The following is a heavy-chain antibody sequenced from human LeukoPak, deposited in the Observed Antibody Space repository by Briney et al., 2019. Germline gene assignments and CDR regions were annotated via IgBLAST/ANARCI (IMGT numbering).Heavy chain of an antibody. V-gene: IGHV4-4*09. D-gene: IGHD4-11*01. Sequence: SETLSLTCTVSGGSISNAYWSWIRQPPGRGLEWIGYIYPSGSANYHPSLKSRVTISVDMSRNHFALNLSSVTAADTAVYYCAKSYFDYSTYYSYYFNLRGQGALVTVSS. J-gene: IGHJ4*02. CDR1: GGSISNAY. CDR3: AKSYFDYSTYYSYYFNL. CDR2: IYPSGSA.